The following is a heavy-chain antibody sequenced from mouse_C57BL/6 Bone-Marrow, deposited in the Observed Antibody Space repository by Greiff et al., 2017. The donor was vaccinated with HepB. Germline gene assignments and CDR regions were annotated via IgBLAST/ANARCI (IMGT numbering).Heavy chain of an antibody. V-gene: IGHV2-5*01. CDR2: IWRGGST. D-gene: IGHD2-3*01. CDR1: GFSFTSYG. CDR3: AKNPYDGYYFYAMDY. J-gene: IGHJ4*01. Sequence: VQLQQSGPGLVQPSQRLSITCTVSGFSFTSYGVHWVRQSPGKGLEWLGVIWRGGSTDYNAAFMSRLSITKDNSKSQVFFKMNSLQADDTAIYYCAKNPYDGYYFYAMDYWGQGTSVTVSS.